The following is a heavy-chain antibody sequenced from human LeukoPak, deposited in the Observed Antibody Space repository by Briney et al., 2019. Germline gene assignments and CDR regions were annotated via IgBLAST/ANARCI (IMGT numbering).Heavy chain of an antibody. D-gene: IGHD2-2*01. J-gene: IGHJ4*02. V-gene: IGHV1-18*01. CDR3: ARDYCSSTSCLFDY. CDR2: ISAYNGNT. CDR1: GYTFTSYG. Sequence: ASVKVSCKASGYTFTSYGINWVRQAPGQGLEWMGWISAYNGNTNYAQKLQGRVTMTTDTSTSTAYMELRSLRSDDTAVYYCARDYCSSTSCLFDYWGQGTLVTVSS.